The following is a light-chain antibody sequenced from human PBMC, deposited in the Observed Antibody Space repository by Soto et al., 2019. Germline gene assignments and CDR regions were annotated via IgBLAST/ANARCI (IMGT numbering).Light chain of an antibody. CDR3: QQCSNWPPIT. Sequence: EVVLTQSPATLSLSPGERATLSCRASQSVGNCLAWHQQKPGQAPRLLIFDASARIDGIPARFSGSGSETDFTLTISSLEPEDFAVYYCQQCSNWPPITFGQGTRLEIK. CDR2: DAS. CDR1: QSVGNC. J-gene: IGKJ5*01. V-gene: IGKV3-11*01.